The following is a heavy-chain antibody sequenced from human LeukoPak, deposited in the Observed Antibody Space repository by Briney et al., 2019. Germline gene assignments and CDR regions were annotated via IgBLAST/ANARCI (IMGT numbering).Heavy chain of an antibody. CDR2: IYTSGST. CDR1: GGFISSYY. CDR3: AFSTRPQTDAFDI. D-gene: IGHD2-2*01. J-gene: IGHJ3*02. V-gene: IGHV4-4*07. Sequence: PSETLSLTCTVSGGFISSYYWSWIRQPAGKGLEWIGRIYTSGSTNYNPSLKSRVTMSVDTSKNQFSLKLSSVTAADTAVYYCAFSTRPQTDAFDIWGQGTMVTVSS.